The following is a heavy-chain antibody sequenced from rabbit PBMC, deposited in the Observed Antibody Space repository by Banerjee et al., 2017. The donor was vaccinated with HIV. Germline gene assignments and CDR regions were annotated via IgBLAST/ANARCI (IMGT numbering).Heavy chain of an antibody. J-gene: IGHJ4*01. CDR1: GFSFSSSYW. V-gene: IGHV1S40*01. Sequence: QSLEESGGGLVQPGASLTLTCTASGFSFSSSYWICWVRQAPGKGLEWIACIYTSSGTTCYASWAKGRFTISKTSSTTVTLQMTSLTAADTATYFCVREGADSSHYFDLWGPGTLVTVS. CDR2: IYTSSGTT. CDR3: VREGADSSHYFDL. D-gene: IGHD4-2*01.